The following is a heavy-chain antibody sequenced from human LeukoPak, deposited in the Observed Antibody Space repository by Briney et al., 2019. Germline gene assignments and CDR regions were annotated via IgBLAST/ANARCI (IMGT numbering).Heavy chain of an antibody. CDR1: GGSFSGYY. V-gene: IGHV4-34*01. J-gene: IGHJ4*02. CDR3: ARGSFGFGELLYYFDY. Sequence: SETLSLTCAVYGGSFSGYYWSWIRQPPGKGLEWIGEINHSGSTNYNPSLKSRVTMSVDTSKNQFSLKLSSVTAADTAVYYCARGSFGFGELLYYFDYWGQGTLVTVSS. CDR2: INHSGST. D-gene: IGHD3-10*01.